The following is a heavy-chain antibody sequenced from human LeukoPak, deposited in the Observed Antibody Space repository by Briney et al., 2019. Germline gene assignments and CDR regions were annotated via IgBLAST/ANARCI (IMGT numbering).Heavy chain of an antibody. J-gene: IGHJ5*02. D-gene: IGHD3-10*01. Sequence: PGGSLRLSCAASGFTFSSYWMSWVRQAPGKGLEWVANIKQDGSEKYYVDSVKGRFTISRDNAKNSLYLQMNSLRAEDTAVYYCARIYGSGSYFDPILYNWFDPWGQGTLVTVSP. CDR3: ARIYGSGSYFDPILYNWFDP. V-gene: IGHV3-7*01. CDR2: IKQDGSEK. CDR1: GFTFSSYW.